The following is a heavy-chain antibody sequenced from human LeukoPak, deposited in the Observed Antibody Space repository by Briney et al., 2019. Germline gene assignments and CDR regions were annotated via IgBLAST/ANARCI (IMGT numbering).Heavy chain of an antibody. Sequence: ASVKVSCKASGYTFTSYYMHWVRQAPGQGLEWMGIINPSGGSTSYAQKFQGRVTMTRDTSTSTVYMELSSLRSDDTAVYYCARVGIAVAGLPYYFDYWGQGTLVTVSS. CDR3: ARVGIAVAGLPYYFDY. D-gene: IGHD6-19*01. CDR1: GYTFTSYY. J-gene: IGHJ4*02. V-gene: IGHV1-46*01. CDR2: INPSGGST.